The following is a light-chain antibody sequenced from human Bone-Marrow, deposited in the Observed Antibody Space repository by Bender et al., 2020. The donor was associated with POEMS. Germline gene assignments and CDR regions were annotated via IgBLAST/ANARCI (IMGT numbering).Light chain of an antibody. CDR1: ALPSKY. CDR2: EDT. V-gene: IGLV3-10*01. CDR3: SSTDISGDLVV. Sequence: SYELTQPPSVSVSPGQTARITCSGDALPSKYAYWYQQKSGQAPVLVIYEDTNRPSGIPERFSGSSSGTMATLTISGAQVEDEGDYYYSSTDISGDLVVFGGGTRVTVL. J-gene: IGLJ2*01.